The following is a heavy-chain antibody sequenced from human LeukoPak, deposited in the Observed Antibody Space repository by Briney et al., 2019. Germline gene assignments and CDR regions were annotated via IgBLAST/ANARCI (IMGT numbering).Heavy chain of an antibody. D-gene: IGHD2-15*01. J-gene: IGHJ4*02. CDR2: ISSSSSYI. CDR1: GFTFSSYS. CDR3: AIYCSGGSCYPSY. V-gene: IGHV3-21*01. Sequence: GGSLRFSCAASGFTFSSYSMNWVRQAPGKGLEWVSSISSSSSYIYYADSVKGRFTISRDNAKNSLYLQMNSLRAEDTAVYYCAIYCSGGSCYPSYWGQGTLVTVSS.